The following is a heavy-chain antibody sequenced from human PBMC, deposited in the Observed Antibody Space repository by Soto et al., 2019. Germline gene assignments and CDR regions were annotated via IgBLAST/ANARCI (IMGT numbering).Heavy chain of an antibody. Sequence: SETLSLTCAVYGGSFSGYYWSWIRQPPGKGLEWIGEINHSGSTNYNPSLKSRVTISVDTSKNQFSLKLSSVTAADTAVYYCASGYSSGRYVFWGQGTLVTVSS. CDR3: ASGYSSGRYVF. J-gene: IGHJ4*02. CDR1: GGSFSGYY. V-gene: IGHV4-34*01. CDR2: INHSGST. D-gene: IGHD6-19*01.